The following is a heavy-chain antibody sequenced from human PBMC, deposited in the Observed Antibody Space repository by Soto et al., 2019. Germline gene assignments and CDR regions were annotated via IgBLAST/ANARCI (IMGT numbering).Heavy chain of an antibody. CDR3: ARATHGAHWFDP. V-gene: IGHV6-1*01. CDR2: TYYSSKWYY. Sequence: SQTLSLTCAISGDSVSSNSATWNWIRQSPSRGLEWLGRTYYSSKWYYEYALSVRSRIAINPDTSKNQFSLHLNSVTPEDTAVYSCARATHGAHWFDPWGQGTLVTV. CDR1: GDSVSSNSAT. J-gene: IGHJ5*02. D-gene: IGHD2-8*01.